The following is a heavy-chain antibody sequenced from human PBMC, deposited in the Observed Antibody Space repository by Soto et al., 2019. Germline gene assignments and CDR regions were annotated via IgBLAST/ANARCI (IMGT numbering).Heavy chain of an antibody. CDR1: GGTFSSYA. CDR2: IIPIFGTA. D-gene: IGHD1-1*01. V-gene: IGHV1-69*01. J-gene: IGHJ4*02. Sequence: QVQLVPSGAEVKNPGSSVKVSCKASGGTFSSYAISWVRQAPGQGLEWMGGIIPIFGTANYAQKFQGRATITADESTSTAYMELSSLRSEDTAVYYCARSRYRVLGQEYYFDYWGQGTLVTVSS. CDR3: ARSRYRVLGQEYYFDY.